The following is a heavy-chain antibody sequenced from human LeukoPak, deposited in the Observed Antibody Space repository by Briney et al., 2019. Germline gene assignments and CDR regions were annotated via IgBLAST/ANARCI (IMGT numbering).Heavy chain of an antibody. J-gene: IGHJ4*02. CDR1: GFTFSSYA. V-gene: IGHV3-30-3*01. D-gene: IGHD3-9*01. CDR2: ISYDGSNK. Sequence: PGGSLRLSCAASGFTFSSYAMHWVRQAPGKGLEWVAVISYDGSNKYYADSVKGRFTISRDNSKNTLYLQMNSLRAEDTAVYYCARARVSYDILTGSLPNWGQGTLVTVSS. CDR3: ARARVSYDILTGSLPN.